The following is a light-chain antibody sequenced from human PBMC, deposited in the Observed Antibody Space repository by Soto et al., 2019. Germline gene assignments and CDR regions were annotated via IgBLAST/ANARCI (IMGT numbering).Light chain of an antibody. CDR1: SSDVGSYNY. CDR3: SSYTNANTPVV. CDR2: DVS. Sequence: QSVLTQPASVSGSPGQSITISCTGTSSDVGSYNYVSWYQQHPGKAPKLMIYDVSNRPSGVSNRFSGSKSGNTASLTISGLQAEDAADYYCSSYTNANTPVVFGGGTKVTVL. J-gene: IGLJ2*01. V-gene: IGLV2-14*01.